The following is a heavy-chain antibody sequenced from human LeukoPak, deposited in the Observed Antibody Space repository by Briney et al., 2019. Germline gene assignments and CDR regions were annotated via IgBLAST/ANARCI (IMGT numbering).Heavy chain of an antibody. CDR1: GGTFNTYA. V-gene: IGHV1-69*01. Sequence: SVKVSCKASGGTFNTYAITWVRQAPGQGLEWLGGIVPMFDTTNYGQKFQGRLTITADPSTSTAYMQLSSLRSEDTAVYYCASGPFLTFDHTPEGYYHYYMDVWGPGTTVTTSS. J-gene: IGHJ6*03. D-gene: IGHD1-14*01. CDR3: ASGPFLTFDHTPEGYYHYYMDV. CDR2: IVPMFDTT.